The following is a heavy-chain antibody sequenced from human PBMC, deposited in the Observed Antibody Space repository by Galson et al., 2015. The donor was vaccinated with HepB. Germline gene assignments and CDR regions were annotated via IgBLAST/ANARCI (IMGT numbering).Heavy chain of an antibody. V-gene: IGHV3-30*18. D-gene: IGHD6-6*01. J-gene: IGHJ4*02. Sequence: SLRLSCAASGFTFENYGMHWVRQAPGRGLEWVSFISYDGTNTYYADSVKGRFTISRDDSKNTLYLQMNNLRAEDTAVFYCAKDVIGPGSSESEFDFWGQGTLVSVSS. CDR1: GFTFENYG. CDR3: AKDVIGPGSSESEFDF. CDR2: ISYDGTNT.